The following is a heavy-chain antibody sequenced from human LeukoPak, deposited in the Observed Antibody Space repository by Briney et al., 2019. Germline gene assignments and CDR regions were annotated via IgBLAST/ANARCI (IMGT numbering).Heavy chain of an antibody. J-gene: IGHJ4*02. CDR1: GGSISSYY. V-gene: IGHV4-59*08. Sequence: SETLPLTCTVSGGSISSYYWSWIRQPPGKGLEWIGYIYYSGSTNYNPSLKSRVTISVDTSKNQFSLKLSSVTAADTAVYYCARRGVAGTFDYWGQGTLVTVSS. CDR3: ARRGVAGTFDY. D-gene: IGHD6-19*01. CDR2: IYYSGST.